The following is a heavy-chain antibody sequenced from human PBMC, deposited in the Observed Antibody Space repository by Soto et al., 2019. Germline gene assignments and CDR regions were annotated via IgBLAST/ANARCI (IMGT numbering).Heavy chain of an antibody. CDR2: ISAYNGNT. CDR3: AREGDIVVVPAAMKDPPGGY. D-gene: IGHD2-2*01. J-gene: IGHJ4*02. CDR1: GYTFTSYG. Sequence: ASVKVSCKASGYTFTSYGISWVRQAPGQGLEWMGWISAYNGNTNYAQKLQGRVTMTTDTSTSTAYMELRSLRSDDTAVYYCAREGDIVVVPAAMKDPPGGYWGQGTLVTVSS. V-gene: IGHV1-18*01.